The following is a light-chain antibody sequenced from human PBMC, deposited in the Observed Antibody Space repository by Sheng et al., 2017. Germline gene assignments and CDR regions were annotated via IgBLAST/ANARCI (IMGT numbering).Light chain of an antibody. CDR1: RGVTNSY. CDR2: DAS. CDR3: HQYGSSPLT. J-gene: IGKJ4*01. V-gene: IGKV3-20*01. Sequence: ELMLTQSPGTLSLSPGERATLSCRASRGVTNSYLAWYQQKPGQAPRLLIYDASSRATGVPDRFSGSGSGTDFALTIRRLEPEDFAVYFCHQYGSSPLTFGGGPRWRSN.